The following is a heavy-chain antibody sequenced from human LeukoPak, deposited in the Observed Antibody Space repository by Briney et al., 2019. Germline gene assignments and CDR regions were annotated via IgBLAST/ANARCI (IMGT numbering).Heavy chain of an antibody. CDR2: ISSSSSYI. Sequence: GGSLRLSCAASGFTFSSYSMNWVRQAPGKGLEWVSSISSSSSYIYYADSVKGRFTISRDNAKNSLYLQMNSLRAEDTAVYYCAKAMVAVAGTGVFDYWGQGTLVTVSS. CDR3: AKAMVAVAGTGVFDY. CDR1: GFTFSSYS. J-gene: IGHJ4*02. D-gene: IGHD6-19*01. V-gene: IGHV3-21*01.